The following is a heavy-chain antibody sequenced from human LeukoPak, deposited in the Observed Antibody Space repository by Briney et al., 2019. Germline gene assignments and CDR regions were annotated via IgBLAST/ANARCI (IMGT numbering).Heavy chain of an antibody. J-gene: IGHJ4*02. V-gene: IGHV4-34*01. CDR2: IDYSGST. D-gene: IGHD6-6*01. CDR3: ARSKWASSSSGIDY. CDR1: GGSFSGYY. Sequence: PSETLSLTCAVYGGSFSGYYWSWIRQPPGKGLEWIATIDYSGSTYYNPFLKSQVTISVETSRNQFSLKLSSVTAADTAVYYCARSKWASSSSGIDYWGQGTLVTVSS.